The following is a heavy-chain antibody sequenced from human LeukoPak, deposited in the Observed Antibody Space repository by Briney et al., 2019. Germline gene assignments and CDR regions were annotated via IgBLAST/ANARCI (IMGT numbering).Heavy chain of an antibody. CDR2: IYYSEST. CDR1: GGSIRGYY. J-gene: IGHJ4*02. CDR3: ARASRGHDY. Sequence: SETLSLTCAVYGGSIRGYYWSWIRQPPGKGLEWIGYIYYSESTNYNPSLKSRVTISVDTSKNRFSLKLTSVTAADTAVYYCARASRGHDYWGQGTLVTVSS. D-gene: IGHD3-10*01. V-gene: IGHV4-59*01.